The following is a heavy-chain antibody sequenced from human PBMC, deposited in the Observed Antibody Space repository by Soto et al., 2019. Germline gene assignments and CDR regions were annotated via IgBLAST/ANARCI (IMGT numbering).Heavy chain of an antibody. D-gene: IGHD2-15*01. CDR2: IYYSVST. CDR3: PRDVGGPYDH. CDR1: GAPITINY. Sequence: SETLSLTCTVSGAPITINYWSWIRQAPGKGLEWIGYIYYSVSTTYNPSLKSRVTMSADTSKDQFSLKLNSVTAADTAVYYCPRDVGGPYDHWGPGIPVTVSS. J-gene: IGHJ4*01. V-gene: IGHV4-59*01.